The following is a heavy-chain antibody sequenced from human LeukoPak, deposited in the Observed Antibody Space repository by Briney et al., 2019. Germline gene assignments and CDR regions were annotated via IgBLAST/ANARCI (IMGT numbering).Heavy chain of an antibody. CDR2: IHPDGSET. V-gene: IGHV3-7*01. CDR3: VRWVVEAGMDY. CDR1: GVTFTSYW. D-gene: IGHD6-19*01. Sequence: RGSLRLSCEASGVTFTSYWMGWVRPVPRKGLDGVVNIHPDGSETSYFDSVKGGFTISRDNAKKSMFLKLKSLTPEDTACYIGVRWVVEAGMDYWGQGTLVTVSS. J-gene: IGHJ4*02.